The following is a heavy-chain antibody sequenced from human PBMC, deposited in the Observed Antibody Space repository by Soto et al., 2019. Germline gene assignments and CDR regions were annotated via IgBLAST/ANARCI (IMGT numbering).Heavy chain of an antibody. J-gene: IGHJ4*02. V-gene: IGHV1-2*04. Sequence: ASVKVSCKASGYTFTGYYMHWVRQAPGQGPEWMGWINPNSGGTNYAQKFQGWVTMTRDTSISTAYMEMSRLRSDDTAVYYCASSLRFLEWSPLAYWGQGTLSTVSS. CDR3: ASSLRFLEWSPLAY. CDR2: INPNSGGT. D-gene: IGHD3-3*01. CDR1: GYTFTGYY.